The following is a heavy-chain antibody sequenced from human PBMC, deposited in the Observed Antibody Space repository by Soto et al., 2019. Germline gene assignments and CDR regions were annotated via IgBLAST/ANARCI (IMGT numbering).Heavy chain of an antibody. D-gene: IGHD5-18*01. J-gene: IGHJ4*02. CDR3: ARETWGYGLLY. V-gene: IGHV3-30-3*01. Sequence: PGGSLRLSCAASGFTFSSYAMHWVRQAPGKGLEWVAVISYDGSNKYYADSVKGRFTISRDNSKNTLYLQMNSLRAEDTAVYYCARETWGYGLLYWGQGALVTVSS. CDR1: GFTFSSYA. CDR2: ISYDGSNK.